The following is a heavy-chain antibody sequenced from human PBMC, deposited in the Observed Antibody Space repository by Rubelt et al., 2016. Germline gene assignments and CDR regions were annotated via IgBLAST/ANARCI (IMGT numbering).Heavy chain of an antibody. Sequence: QVQLQQWGAGLVKPSETLSLTRAVSDTSISSYYWSWIRQPPGKGLEWIGYIYYSGSTNYNPLLKRRVTILVYTSKNQLALKLRSVTAADTAVYYCAGGAIVGATHPDYWGQGTLVTVSS. CDR2: IYYSGST. J-gene: IGHJ4*02. CDR3: AGGAIVGATHPDY. CDR1: DTSISSYY. V-gene: IGHV4-59*01. D-gene: IGHD1-26*01.